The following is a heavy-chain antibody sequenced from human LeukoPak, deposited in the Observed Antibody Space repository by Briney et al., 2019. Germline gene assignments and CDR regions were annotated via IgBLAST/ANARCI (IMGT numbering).Heavy chain of an antibody. CDR1: GGSISGAY. Sequence: SEALSLTCSVSGGSISGAYWSWIRQAPGKGLEWIGYIYYSGSTDYNPSLESRVTISIDTSKNHFSLNLTAVTAADTAIYYCARTGSGRDYYGMDVWGQGTSVTVPS. V-gene: IGHV4-59*01. D-gene: IGHD5-12*01. CDR2: IYYSGST. J-gene: IGHJ6*02. CDR3: ARTGSGRDYYGMDV.